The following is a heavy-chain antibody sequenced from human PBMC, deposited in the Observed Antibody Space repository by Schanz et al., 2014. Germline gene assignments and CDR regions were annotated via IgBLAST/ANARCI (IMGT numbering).Heavy chain of an antibody. Sequence: QVQLVQSEAEVKKPGSSVKVSCKASGGTFSSYTISWVRQAPGQGLEWMGWINPNSGTTNYAQKFQGWVTMTRDTSISTAYMELSRLRSEDTAVYYCARLGTGMAVAGSVIDSYYYYMDVWGEGTTVTVSS. V-gene: IGHV1-2*04. D-gene: IGHD6-19*01. J-gene: IGHJ6*03. CDR2: INPNSGTT. CDR1: GGTFSSYT. CDR3: ARLGTGMAVAGSVIDSYYYYMDV.